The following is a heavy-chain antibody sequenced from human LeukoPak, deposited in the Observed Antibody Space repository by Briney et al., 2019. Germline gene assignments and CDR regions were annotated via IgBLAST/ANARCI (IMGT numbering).Heavy chain of an antibody. Sequence: ASVKVSCKASGYSFTRYDINGVRQATGQGLEWMGWMNPNSGNKGKEQKSQGRVTMTRNTSISTAYMELSSLRSEDTAVYYCARCGLWFGESLGYWGQGTLVTVSS. V-gene: IGHV1-8*01. CDR2: MNPNSGNK. D-gene: IGHD3-10*01. CDR1: GYSFTRYD. CDR3: ARCGLWFGESLGY. J-gene: IGHJ4*02.